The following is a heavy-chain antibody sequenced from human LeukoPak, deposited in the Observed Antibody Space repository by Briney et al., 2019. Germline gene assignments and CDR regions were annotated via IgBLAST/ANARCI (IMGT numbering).Heavy chain of an antibody. CDR1: GGSISSYY. Sequence: SETLSLTCTVSGGSISSYYWSWIRQPPGKGLEWIGYIHYSGSTNYNPSLKSRVTISVDTSKNQFSLKLSSVTAADTAVYYCARGPTPSSYYDFWSGGDSNFDYWGQGTLVTVSS. CDR2: IHYSGST. D-gene: IGHD3-3*01. CDR3: ARGPTPSSYYDFWSGGDSNFDY. J-gene: IGHJ4*02. V-gene: IGHV4-59*01.